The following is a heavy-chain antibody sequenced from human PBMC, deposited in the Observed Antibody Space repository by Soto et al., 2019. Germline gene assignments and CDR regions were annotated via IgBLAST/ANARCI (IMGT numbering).Heavy chain of an antibody. CDR1: GGSISSSSYY. CDR3: ASHDYGDYGWFDH. CDR2: IYYSGST. D-gene: IGHD4-17*01. Sequence: SETLSLTCTVSGGSISSSSYYWGWIRQPPGKGLEWIGSIYYSGSTYYNPSLKSRVTISVDTSKNQFSLKLSSVTAADTAVYYCASHDYGDYGWFDHWGQGTLVTVSS. V-gene: IGHV4-39*01. J-gene: IGHJ5*02.